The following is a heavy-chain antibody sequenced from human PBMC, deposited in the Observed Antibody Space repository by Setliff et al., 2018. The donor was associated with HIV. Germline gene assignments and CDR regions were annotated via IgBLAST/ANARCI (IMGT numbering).Heavy chain of an antibody. J-gene: IGHJ1*01. D-gene: IGHD2-2*01. V-gene: IGHV4-39*02. CDR3: ARRERYCSGTTCYRYFQH. CDR1: GGSISSSSYY. CDR2: INHSGTT. Sequence: LSLTCTVSGGSISSSSYYWGWIRQPPGKGLEWIGGINHSGTTNYNPSLNSRVTISVDTSKKRFSLTLRSATAADTALYFCARRERYCSGTTCYRYFQHWGQGTLVTVSS.